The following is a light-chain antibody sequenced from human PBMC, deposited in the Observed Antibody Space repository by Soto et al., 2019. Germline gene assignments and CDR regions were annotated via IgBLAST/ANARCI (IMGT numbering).Light chain of an antibody. V-gene: IGKV1-5*01. CDR2: DAS. CDR1: QSISSW. CDR3: QQYNSYPLT. Sequence: DIQMTQSPSTLSASVGDRVTXXXXASQSISSWLAWYQQKPGKAPKLLIYDASSLESGVPSRFSGSGSGTEFALTISSLQPDDFATYYCQQYNSYPLTFGGGTKVDIK. J-gene: IGKJ4*01.